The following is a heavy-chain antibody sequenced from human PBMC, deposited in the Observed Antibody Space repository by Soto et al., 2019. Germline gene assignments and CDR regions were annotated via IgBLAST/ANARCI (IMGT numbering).Heavy chain of an antibody. CDR3: ARDLRPAAISSWFDP. CDR1: GGTFSSYA. D-gene: IGHD2-2*01. J-gene: IGHJ5*02. Sequence: QVQLVQSGAEVKKPGSSVKVSCKASGGTFSSYAISWVRQAPGQGLEWMGGIIPIFGTANYAQTFQGRVTITADESTGTAYRELGSLRSEATAVYYCARDLRPAAISSWFDPWGQGTLVTVSS. CDR2: IIPIFGTA. V-gene: IGHV1-69*01.